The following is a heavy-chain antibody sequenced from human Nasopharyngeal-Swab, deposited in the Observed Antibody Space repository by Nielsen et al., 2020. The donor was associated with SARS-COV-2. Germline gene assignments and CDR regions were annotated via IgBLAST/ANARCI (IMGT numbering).Heavy chain of an antibody. V-gene: IGHV3-48*04. Sequence: GGSLRLSCAASGFTFSSYSMNWVRQAPGKGLEWASYISSSSSTIYYADSVKGRFTISRDNAKNSLYLQMNSLRVEDTAVYYCARVDTAMAHTSNWFDPWGQGTLVTVSS. CDR1: GFTFSSYS. CDR3: ARVDTAMAHTSNWFDP. D-gene: IGHD5-18*01. J-gene: IGHJ5*02. CDR2: ISSSSSTI.